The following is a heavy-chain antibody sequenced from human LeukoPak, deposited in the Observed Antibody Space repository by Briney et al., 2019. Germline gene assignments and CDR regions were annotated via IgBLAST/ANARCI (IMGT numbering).Heavy chain of an antibody. CDR2: IYPGDSDT. V-gene: IGHV5-51*01. CDR3: AKTEGYCSSNSCLFDY. CDR1: GYSFTSYW. J-gene: IGHJ4*02. Sequence: GESLKISCKGSGYSFTSYWIGWVRQMPGKGLEWMGIIYPGDSDTRYSPSFQGQVTISADKSISTAYLQWSSLKASDTAMYYCAKTEGYCSSNSCLFDYWGQGTLVTVAS. D-gene: IGHD2-2*01.